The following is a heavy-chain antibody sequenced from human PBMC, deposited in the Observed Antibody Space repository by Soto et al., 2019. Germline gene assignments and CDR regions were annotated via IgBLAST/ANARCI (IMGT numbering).Heavy chain of an antibody. Sequence: SETLSLTCAVSGGSISSSNWWSWVRQPPGKGLEWIGEIYHSGSTNYNPSLKSRVTISLDRSKSQFSLGLTSVTAADTAIYYCARGQYFSFWSGLKYYFDHWGQGAMVTVSS. V-gene: IGHV4-4*02. CDR1: GGSISSSNW. D-gene: IGHD3-3*01. CDR3: ARGQYFSFWSGLKYYFDH. J-gene: IGHJ4*02. CDR2: IYHSGST.